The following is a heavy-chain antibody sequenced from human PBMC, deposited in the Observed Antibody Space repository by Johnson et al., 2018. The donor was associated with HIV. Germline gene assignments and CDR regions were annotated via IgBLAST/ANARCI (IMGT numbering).Heavy chain of an antibody. CDR3: ARDRDSDNSGSHAFDI. D-gene: IGHD3-22*01. Sequence: VLLVESGGGLVQPGGSLRLSCAASGFTFSSYAMNWVRQAPGKGLEWVSAISGSGGSTYYADSVKGRFTISRDNSKNTLYLQMNSLRVEDTAVYSCARDRDSDNSGSHAFDIWGQGTMITVSS. V-gene: IGHV3-23*04. J-gene: IGHJ3*02. CDR2: ISGSGGST. CDR1: GFTFSSYA.